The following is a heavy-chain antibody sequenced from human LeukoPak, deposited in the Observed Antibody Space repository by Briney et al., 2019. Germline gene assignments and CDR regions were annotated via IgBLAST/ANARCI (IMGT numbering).Heavy chain of an antibody. Sequence: GGSLRLSCAASGITFTKAWMSWVRQAPGEGLEWVGRFNRRSDGVTTDYAAPVKGRFTISTDDSKNTLYLQMSSLKSEDTAVYYCTTEGFTYGYHSLDSWGQGTPVTVSS. CDR2: FNRRSDGVTT. V-gene: IGHV3-15*01. CDR3: TTEGFTYGYHSLDS. D-gene: IGHD5-18*01. J-gene: IGHJ4*02. CDR1: GITFTKAW.